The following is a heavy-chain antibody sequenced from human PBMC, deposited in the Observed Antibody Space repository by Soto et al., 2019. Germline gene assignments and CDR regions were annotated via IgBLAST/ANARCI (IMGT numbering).Heavy chain of an antibody. J-gene: IGHJ5*02. CDR2: ISGSGFKK. CDR3: AKNQGVELVLLATVDWFYP. D-gene: IGHD2-15*01. V-gene: IGHV3-23*01. Sequence: XACLRLTCAACGFSVENFGMCWVRPAPGKGLEWISSISGSGFKKYYADSVKGRFTISRDNSKSTVYLELNNLSAEDTAVYHCAKNQGVELVLLATVDWFYPWGPRSVVTGSS. CDR1: GFSVENFG.